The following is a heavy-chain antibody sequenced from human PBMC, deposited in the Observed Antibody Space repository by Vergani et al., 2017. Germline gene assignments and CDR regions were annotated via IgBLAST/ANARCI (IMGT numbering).Heavy chain of an antibody. CDR2: IWYDGSNK. CDR3: ARERVVVYDSSGLGY. V-gene: IGHV3-33*08. J-gene: IGHJ4*02. Sequence: VQLLESGGGLVQPGGSLRLSCAASGFTFSSYAMSWVRQAPGKGLEWVAVIWYDGSNKYYADSVKGRFTISRDNSKNTLYLQMNSLRAEDTAVYYCARERVVVYDSSGLGYWGQGTLVTVSS. CDR1: GFTFSSYA. D-gene: IGHD3-22*01.